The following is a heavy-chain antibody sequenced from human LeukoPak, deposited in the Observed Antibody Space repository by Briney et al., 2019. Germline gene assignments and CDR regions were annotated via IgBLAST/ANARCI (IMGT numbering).Heavy chain of an antibody. J-gene: IGHJ4*02. D-gene: IGHD3-10*01. CDR1: GFTFSRYG. CDR2: IRYDGSNK. V-gene: IGHV3-30*02. CDR3: AKVRGAQYYFDY. Sequence: GGSLRLSCAASGFTFSRYGMHWVRQAPGKGLEWVAFIRYDGSNKYYADSVKGRFTISRDNSKNTLYLQMNSLRAEDTAVYYCAKVRGAQYYFDYWGQGTLVTVSS.